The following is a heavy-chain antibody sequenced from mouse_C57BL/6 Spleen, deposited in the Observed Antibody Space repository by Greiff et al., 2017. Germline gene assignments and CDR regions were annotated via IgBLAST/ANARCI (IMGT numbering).Heavy chain of an antibody. Sequence: VQLQQSGAELVKPGASVKISCKASGYAFSSYWMNWVKQRPGKGLEWIGQIYPGDGDTNYNGKFKGKATLTADKSSSTAYMQLSSRTSEDSAVYFCARGTTVVAKVDWCFDVWGTGTTVTVSS. J-gene: IGHJ1*03. CDR2: IYPGDGDT. CDR1: GYAFSSYW. V-gene: IGHV1-80*01. D-gene: IGHD1-1*01. CDR3: ARGTTVVAKVDWCFDV.